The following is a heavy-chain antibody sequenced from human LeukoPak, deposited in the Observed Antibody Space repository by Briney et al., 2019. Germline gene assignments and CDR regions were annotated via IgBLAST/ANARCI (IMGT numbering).Heavy chain of an antibody. CDR1: GITFSSYG. CDR2: ISSSSSYI. Sequence: GGTLRLSCAASGITFSSYGMSWVRQAPGKGLEWVSSISSSSSYIYYADSVKGRFTISRDNAKNSLYLRMNSLRAEDTAVYYCVTETGWLFDFWGQGTLVTVSS. CDR3: VTETGWLFDF. V-gene: IGHV3-21*01. J-gene: IGHJ4*02. D-gene: IGHD3-9*01.